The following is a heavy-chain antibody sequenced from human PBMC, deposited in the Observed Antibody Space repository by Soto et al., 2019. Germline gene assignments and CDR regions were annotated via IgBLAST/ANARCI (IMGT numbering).Heavy chain of an antibody. CDR2: ISYDGSNK. CDR3: ARQKDDNSGYQLDYYFDY. V-gene: IGHV3-30-3*01. J-gene: IGHJ4*02. D-gene: IGHD3-22*01. Sequence: GGSLRLSCAASGFTFSSYAMHWVRQAPGKGLEWVAVISYDGSNKYYADSVKGRFTISRDNSKNTLYLQMNSLRAEDTAVYYCARQKDDNSGYQLDYYFDYWGQGTLVTVSS. CDR1: GFTFSSYA.